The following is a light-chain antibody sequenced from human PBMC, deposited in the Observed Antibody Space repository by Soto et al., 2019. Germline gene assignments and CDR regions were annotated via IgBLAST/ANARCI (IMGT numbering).Light chain of an antibody. Sequence: SYELTQPPSVSVAPGQTARVPCGGDNIGSKSVYWYQQKPGQAPVLVVYGDSDRPSGIPERFSGSRSGSAATLTISGVEAGDEADYYCQVWDSRSDQSWVFGGGTKVTVL. V-gene: IGLV3-21*02. J-gene: IGLJ3*02. CDR1: NIGSKS. CDR3: QVWDSRSDQSWV. CDR2: GDS.